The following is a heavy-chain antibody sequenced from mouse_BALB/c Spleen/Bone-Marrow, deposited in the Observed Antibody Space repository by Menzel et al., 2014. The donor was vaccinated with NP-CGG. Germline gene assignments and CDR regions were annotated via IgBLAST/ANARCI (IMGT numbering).Heavy chain of an antibody. CDR1: GSNIKDYY. CDR2: IDPENGDT. J-gene: IGHJ3*01. D-gene: IGHD2-4*01. CDR3: NTCGYDFFFVY. Sequence: VQLQQSGAELVRSGASVKLSCTASGSNIKDYYMHWIKQRPEQGLEWIGWIDPENGDTEYAPKFQGKATMTADTSFNTAYLQLSSLTSEHTAVYYCNTCGYDFFFVYWRKDTLHTVS. V-gene: IGHV14-4*02.